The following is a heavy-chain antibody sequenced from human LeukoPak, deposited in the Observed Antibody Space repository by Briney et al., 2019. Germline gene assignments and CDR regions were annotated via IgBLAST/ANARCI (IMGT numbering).Heavy chain of an antibody. Sequence: ASVKVSCKASGYTFTGYYMHWVRQAPGQGLEWMGWINPNSGGINYAQKFQGRVTMTRDTSISTAYMELSRLRSDDTAVYYCASRDYGDYGLDYWGQGTLVTVSS. CDR1: GYTFTGYY. D-gene: IGHD4-17*01. CDR3: ASRDYGDYGLDY. J-gene: IGHJ4*02. V-gene: IGHV1-2*02. CDR2: INPNSGGI.